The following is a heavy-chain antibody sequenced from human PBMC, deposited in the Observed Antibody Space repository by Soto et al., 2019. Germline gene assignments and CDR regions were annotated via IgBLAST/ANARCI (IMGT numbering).Heavy chain of an antibody. Sequence: GGSLRLSCTASGFTFGDYAMSWFRQAPGKGLEWVGFIRSKAYGGTTEYAASVKGRFTISRDDSKSIAYLQMNSLKTEDTAVYYCTRAGLLWFGELIGYPDYWGQGTLVTVSS. V-gene: IGHV3-49*03. CDR1: GFTFGDYA. J-gene: IGHJ4*02. D-gene: IGHD3-10*01. CDR3: TRAGLLWFGELIGYPDY. CDR2: IRSKAYGGTT.